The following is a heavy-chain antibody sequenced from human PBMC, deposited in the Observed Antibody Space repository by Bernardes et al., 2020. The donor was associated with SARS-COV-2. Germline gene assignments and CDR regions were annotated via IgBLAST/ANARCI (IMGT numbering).Heavy chain of an antibody. Sequence: SETLSLTCTVSGGSINSSVYYWAWIRQPPGKGLEWIGSIYYSGTTYYNPSLKSRVIISVDTSKNQFSLKVNSVTAADTAVYFCARRTDYEPAHFDYWGQGALVTVSS. CDR3: ARRTDYEPAHFDY. CDR2: IYYSGTT. CDR1: GGSINSSVYY. V-gene: IGHV4-39*01. D-gene: IGHD4-17*01. J-gene: IGHJ4*02.